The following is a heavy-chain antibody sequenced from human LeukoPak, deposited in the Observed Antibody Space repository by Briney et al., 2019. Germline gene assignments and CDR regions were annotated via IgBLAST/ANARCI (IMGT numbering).Heavy chain of an antibody. CDR2: INPSGGTT. CDR1: GYTFTTYH. CDR3: ARPGYSSNPYYGMDV. J-gene: IGHJ6*02. D-gene: IGHD6-13*01. V-gene: IGHV1-46*01. Sequence: GASVKVSCKASGYTFTTYHMHWVRQAPGQGLEWMGIINPSGGTTSYAQNFQGRVTMTRDTSTSTVYMELSSLRSEDTAVYYCARPGYSSNPYYGMDVWGQGTTVTVSS.